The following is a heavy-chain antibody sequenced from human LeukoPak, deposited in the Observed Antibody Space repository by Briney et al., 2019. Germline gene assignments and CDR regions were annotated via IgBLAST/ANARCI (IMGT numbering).Heavy chain of an antibody. V-gene: IGHV3-21*01. Sequence: PGGSLRLSCAASGFSFSTYAISWVRQAPGKGLEWVSCISTTSSYIFYADSVRGRFTISRDNAENSLYLQMNSLRDEDTAVYYCAKTGERDYWGRGTLVTVSS. CDR1: GFSFSTYA. D-gene: IGHD7-27*01. CDR3: AKTGERDY. CDR2: ISTTSSYI. J-gene: IGHJ4*02.